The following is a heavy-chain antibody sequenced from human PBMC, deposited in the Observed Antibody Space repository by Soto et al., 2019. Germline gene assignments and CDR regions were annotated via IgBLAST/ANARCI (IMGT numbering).Heavy chain of an antibody. V-gene: IGHV4-4*02. J-gene: IGHJ4*02. Sequence: SETLSLTCAVSGGSISSSYWWNWVRQPPGKGLEWIGKVYHSGSTNYNPSLKNRVTISVDKSNNQFSLRLSSVTAADTAVYFCVTSLNYDFWRDGGRHYYFDYWGQGTLVTVSS. D-gene: IGHD3-3*01. CDR2: VYHSGST. CDR3: VTSLNYDFWRDGGRHYYFDY. CDR1: GGSISSSYW.